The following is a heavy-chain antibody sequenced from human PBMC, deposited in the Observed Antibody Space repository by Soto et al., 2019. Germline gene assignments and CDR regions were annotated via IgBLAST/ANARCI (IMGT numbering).Heavy chain of an antibody. V-gene: IGHV4-59*01. J-gene: IGHJ6*02. Sequence: PSETLSLTCTVSGGSISSYYWSWIRQPPGKGLEWIGYIYYSGSTNYNPSLKSRVTISVDTSKNQFSLKLSSVTAADTAVYYCARSLGYYYGMDVWGQGTTVTVSS. CDR1: GGSISSYY. CDR2: IYYSGST. CDR3: ARSLGYYYGMDV.